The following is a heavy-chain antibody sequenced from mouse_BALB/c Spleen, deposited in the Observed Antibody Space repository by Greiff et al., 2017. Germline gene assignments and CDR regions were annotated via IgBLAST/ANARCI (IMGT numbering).Heavy chain of an antibody. CDR2: IYPGNVNT. Sequence: QVQLKESGPELVKPGASVRISCKASGYTFTSYYIHWVKQRPGQGLEWIGWIYPGNVNTKYNEKFKGKATLTADKSSSTAYMQLSSLTSEDSAVYFWARSRDNSYAMDYWGQGTSVTVSS. CDR1: GYTFTSYY. V-gene: IGHV1S56*01. CDR3: ARSRDNSYAMDY. J-gene: IGHJ4*01. D-gene: IGHD3-3*01.